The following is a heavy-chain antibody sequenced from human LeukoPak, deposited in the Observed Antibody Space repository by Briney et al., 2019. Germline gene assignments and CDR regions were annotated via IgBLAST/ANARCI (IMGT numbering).Heavy chain of an antibody. CDR1: GGSFSGYY. J-gene: IGHJ3*02. V-gene: IGHV4-34*01. CDR2: INHSGST. D-gene: IGHD4-17*01. Sequence: SGTLSLTCAVYGGSFSGYYWSWIRQPPGKGLEWIGEINHSGSTNYNPSLKSRVTISVDTSKNQFSLKLSSVTAADTAVYYCARGTSTVTATDAFDIWGQGTMVTVSS. CDR3: ARGTSTVTATDAFDI.